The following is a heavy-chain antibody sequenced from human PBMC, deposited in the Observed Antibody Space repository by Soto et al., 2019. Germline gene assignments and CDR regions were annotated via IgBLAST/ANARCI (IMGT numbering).Heavy chain of an antibody. CDR1: EFTSTTSA. D-gene: IGHD1-1*01. CDR2: TSYDGTTK. CDR3: ARQLVRPYFDY. J-gene: IGHJ4*02. V-gene: IGHV3-30-3*01. Sequence: GGSLRLSCAASEFTSTTSALHWVRQAPGKGLEWVAVTSYDGTTKYYADSVKGRFTISRDNSMHTLSLQMNSLSADDTAVYYCARQLVRPYFDYWGQGILVTVSS.